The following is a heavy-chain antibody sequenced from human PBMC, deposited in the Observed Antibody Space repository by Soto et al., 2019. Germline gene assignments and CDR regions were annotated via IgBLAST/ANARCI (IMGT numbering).Heavy chain of an antibody. J-gene: IGHJ3*02. D-gene: IGHD3-22*01. V-gene: IGHV3-48*02. CDR3: ARSQIVVVTNAFDI. Sequence: EVQLVESGGGLVQPGGSLRLSCAASGFTFSSYSMNWVRQAPGKGLEWVSYISSSSSTIYYADSVKGRFTISRDNAKNSLYLQMNSLRDEDTAVYYCARSQIVVVTNAFDIWGQGTMVTVSS. CDR1: GFTFSSYS. CDR2: ISSSSSTI.